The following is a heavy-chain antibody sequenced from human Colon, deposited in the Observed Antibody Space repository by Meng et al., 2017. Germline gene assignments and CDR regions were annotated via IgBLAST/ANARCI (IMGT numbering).Heavy chain of an antibody. CDR2: ISVDETAT. D-gene: IGHD6-25*01. J-gene: IGHJ4*02. CDR1: GFTLSAHW. CDR3: ARSGYHNGYDY. V-gene: IGHV3-74*01. Sequence: EVQWVGTGGGLVQPGGSLRFSCAASGFTLSAHWMHWVRQAPGKGLVGIARISVDETATTYADSVKGRFTISRDNAKNTLYLQMNSLRAEDTAVYYCARSGYHNGYDYWGQGTLVTVSS.